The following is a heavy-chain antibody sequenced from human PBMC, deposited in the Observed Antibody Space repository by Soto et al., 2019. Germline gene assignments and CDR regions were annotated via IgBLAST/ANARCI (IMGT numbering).Heavy chain of an antibody. J-gene: IGHJ5*02. D-gene: IGHD6-13*01. CDR1: GGSVSSGSYY. V-gene: IGHV4-61*01. CDR2: IYYSGST. CDR3: ARRVAAAGVYNWFDP. Sequence: PSETLSLTCTVSGGSVSSGSYYWSWIRQPPGKGLEWIGYIYYSGSTNYNPSLKSRVTISVDTSKNQFSLKLSSVTAADTAVYYCARRVAAAGVYNWFDPWGQGTLVTVSS.